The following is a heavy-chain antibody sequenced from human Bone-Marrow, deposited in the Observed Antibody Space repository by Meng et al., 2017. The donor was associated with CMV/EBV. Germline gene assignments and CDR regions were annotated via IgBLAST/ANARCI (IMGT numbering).Heavy chain of an antibody. Sequence: GGSLRLSCVASGFTFSSYWMHWIRQAPGKGLEWVSYISSSGSTIYYADSVKGRFTISRDNAKNSLYLQMNSLRAEDTAVYYCARGLTVVTRYYYYGMDVWGQGTTVTVSS. CDR2: ISSSGSTI. D-gene: IGHD4-23*01. CDR3: ARGLTVVTRYYYYGMDV. CDR1: GFTFSSYW. V-gene: IGHV3-11*01. J-gene: IGHJ6*02.